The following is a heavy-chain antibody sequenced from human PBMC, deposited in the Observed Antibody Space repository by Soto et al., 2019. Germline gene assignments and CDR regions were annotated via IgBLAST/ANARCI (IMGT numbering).Heavy chain of an antibody. CDR1: GYSISSSNW. V-gene: IGHV4-28*01. CDR3: ARAAIAAAVGGGYWFDP. D-gene: IGHD6-13*01. Sequence: SETLSLTCAVSGYSISSSNWWGWIRQPPGKGLEWIGYIYYSGTTYYNPSLKSRVTMSVDTSKNQFSLKLTSVTAVDTAVYYCARAAIAAAVGGGYWFDPWGQGTLVT. J-gene: IGHJ5*02. CDR2: IYYSGTT.